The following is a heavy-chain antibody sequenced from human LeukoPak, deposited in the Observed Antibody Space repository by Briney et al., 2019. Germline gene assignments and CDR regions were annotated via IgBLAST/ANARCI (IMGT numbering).Heavy chain of an antibody. V-gene: IGHV4-34*01. D-gene: IGHD1-26*01. CDR1: GVSFSGYY. CDR2: INHSGST. CDR3: AMGDYYYGMDV. J-gene: IGHJ6*02. Sequence: SETLSLTCAVYGVSFSGYYWSWIRQPPGKGLEWIGEINHSGSTNYNPSLKSRVTISVDTSKNQFSLKLSSVTAADTAVYYCAMGDYYYGMDVWGQGTTVTVSS.